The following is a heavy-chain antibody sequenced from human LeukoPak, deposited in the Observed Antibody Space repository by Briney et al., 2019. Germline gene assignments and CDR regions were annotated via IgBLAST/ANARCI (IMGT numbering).Heavy chain of an antibody. D-gene: IGHD4-17*01. J-gene: IGHJ4*02. V-gene: IGHV4-59*08. CDR3: ARRGADDYGDYGFDY. Sequence: SGTLSLTCTVSGGSISSYYWSWIRQPPGKGLEWIGYIYYRGSTNYNPSLKSRVTISVDTSKNQFSLKPSSVTAADTAVYYCARRGADDYGDYGFDYWGQGALVTVSS. CDR1: GGSISSYY. CDR2: IYYRGST.